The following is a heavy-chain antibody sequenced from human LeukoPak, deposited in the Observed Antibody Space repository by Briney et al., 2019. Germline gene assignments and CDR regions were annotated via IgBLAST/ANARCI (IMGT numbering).Heavy chain of an antibody. CDR2: ISGNGGNT. V-gene: IGHV3-23*01. D-gene: IGHD3-10*01. CDR1: GFTFSSYA. CDR3: GKEERITVARGGKIDY. Sequence: GGSLRLSCAASGFTFSSYAMSWVRQAPGKGLEWVSVISGNGGNTYNADSVKGRFSISRDNSKNTLYLQMNSLRAEATAVYYCGKEERITVARGGKIDYWGQGTLVTVSS. J-gene: IGHJ4*02.